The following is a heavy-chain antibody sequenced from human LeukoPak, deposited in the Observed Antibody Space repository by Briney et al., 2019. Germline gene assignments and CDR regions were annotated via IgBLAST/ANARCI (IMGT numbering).Heavy chain of an antibody. Sequence: GKPLKTSCTASDYSFTNSWFSRGRRLPGKAREWRGIIYPGDSDTKYSPSFQGQVTISADKSIGTAYLQWSSLKASDTAMYYCARRLISGYYYYFDYWGQGTLVTVSS. CDR2: IYPGDSDT. D-gene: IGHD3-22*01. CDR3: ARRLISGYYYYFDY. J-gene: IGHJ4*02. CDR1: DYSFTNSW. V-gene: IGHV5-51*01.